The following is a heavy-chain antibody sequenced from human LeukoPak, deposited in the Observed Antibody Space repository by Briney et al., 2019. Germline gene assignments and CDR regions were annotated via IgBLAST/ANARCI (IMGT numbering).Heavy chain of an antibody. CDR1: GFTFNDYS. CDR3: AREHPYTPDY. V-gene: IGHV3-21*01. CDR2: ITSSSDYM. D-gene: IGHD2-15*01. Sequence: GGSLRLSCAASGFTFNDYSMNWVRQAPGKGLEWVSSITSSSDYMSYAASVKGRFTFSRDNAKKSLFLQMNSLRAEDTAVYYCAREHPYTPDYWGQGTLVTVSS. J-gene: IGHJ4*02.